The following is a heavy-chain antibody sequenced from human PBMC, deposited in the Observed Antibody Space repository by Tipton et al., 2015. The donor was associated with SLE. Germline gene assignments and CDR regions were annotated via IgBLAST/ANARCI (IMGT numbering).Heavy chain of an antibody. Sequence: LRLSCAVYGESFNGYFWTWIRQPPGKGLEWIAEIIHSGVTNYNPSLRSRVTMSVDTSKSHFSLKLTSVTAADTAVYYCARDSPTVAGTFDSWGQGTLVIVSA. CDR3: ARDSPTVAGTFDS. J-gene: IGHJ4*02. V-gene: IGHV4-34*12. CDR1: GESFNGYF. D-gene: IGHD6-19*01. CDR2: IIHSGVT.